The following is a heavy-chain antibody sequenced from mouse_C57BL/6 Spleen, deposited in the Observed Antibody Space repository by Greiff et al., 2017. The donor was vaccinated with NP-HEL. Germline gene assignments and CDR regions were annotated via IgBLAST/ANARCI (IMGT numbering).Heavy chain of an antibody. Sequence: EVKLMESEGGLVQPGSSMKLSCTASGFTFSDYYMAWVRQVPEKGLEWVANINYDGSSTYYLDSLKSRFIISRDNAKNILYLQMSSLKSEDTATYYCARETGTSWYFDVWGTGTTVTVSS. V-gene: IGHV5-16*01. CDR2: INYDGSST. CDR1: GFTFSDYY. D-gene: IGHD4-1*01. CDR3: ARETGTSWYFDV. J-gene: IGHJ1*03.